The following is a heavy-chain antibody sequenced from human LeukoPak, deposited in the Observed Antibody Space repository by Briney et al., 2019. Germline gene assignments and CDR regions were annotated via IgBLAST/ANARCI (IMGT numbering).Heavy chain of an antibody. CDR1: GFTFSSYA. V-gene: IGHV3-7*01. D-gene: IGHD3-3*01. Sequence: GGSLRLSCAASGFTFSSYAMSWVRQAPGRGLEWVANIDQDGSEKYYVESMKGRFTISRDNAKNSLYLQMNSLRAEDTAAYYCARAQKYDFWSGYYILDYWGQGTLVTVSS. J-gene: IGHJ4*02. CDR3: ARAQKYDFWSGYYILDY. CDR2: IDQDGSEK.